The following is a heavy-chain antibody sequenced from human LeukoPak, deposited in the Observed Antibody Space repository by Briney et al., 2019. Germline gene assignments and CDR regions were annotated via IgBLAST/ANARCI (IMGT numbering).Heavy chain of an antibody. CDR1: GGSISSSSSY. D-gene: IGHD2-2*01. J-gene: IGHJ3*02. CDR3: ARAGKYCSSTSCYWGFDAFDI. CDR2: IYYSGST. Sequence: SETLSLTCTVSGGSISSSSSYWGWIRQPPGKGLEWIGGIYYSGSTYYNPSLKSRVTISVDTSKNQFSLKLSSVTAADTAVYYCARAGKYCSSTSCYWGFDAFDIWGQGTMVTVSS. V-gene: IGHV4-39*01.